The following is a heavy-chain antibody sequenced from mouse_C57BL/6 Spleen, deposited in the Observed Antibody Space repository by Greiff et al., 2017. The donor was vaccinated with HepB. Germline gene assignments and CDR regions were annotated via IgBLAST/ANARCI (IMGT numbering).Heavy chain of an antibody. CDR1: GYTFTDYY. Sequence: EVQLQQSGPELVKPGASVKISCKASGYTFTDYYMNWVKQSHGKSLEWIGDINPNNGGTSYNQKFKGKATLTVDKSSSTAYMEIRSLTSEDSAVYYCAREGIYYEAWFAYWGQGTLVTVSA. CDR2: INPNNGGT. CDR3: AREGIYYEAWFAY. D-gene: IGHD2-4*01. J-gene: IGHJ3*01. V-gene: IGHV1-26*01.